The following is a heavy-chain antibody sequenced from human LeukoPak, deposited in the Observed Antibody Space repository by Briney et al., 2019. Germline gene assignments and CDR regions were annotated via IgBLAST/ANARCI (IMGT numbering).Heavy chain of an antibody. Sequence: GGSLRLSCAASGFTFSSYWMSWVRLAPGKGLEWVANIKQDGSEKYYVDSVKGRFTISRDNAKNSLYLQMNSLRAEDTAVYYCAGSMVRDLTFGYWGQGTLVTVSS. CDR2: IKQDGSEK. CDR1: GFTFSSYW. D-gene: IGHD3-10*01. CDR3: AGSMVRDLTFGY. V-gene: IGHV3-7*01. J-gene: IGHJ4*02.